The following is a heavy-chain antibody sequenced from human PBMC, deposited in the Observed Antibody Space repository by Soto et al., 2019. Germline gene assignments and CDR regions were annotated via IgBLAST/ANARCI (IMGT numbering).Heavy chain of an antibody. Sequence: GGLRLSCAASGFTFSGYAMSWVRQAPGKGLEWVSAISGSGGSTYYADSVKGRFTISRDNSKSTLYLQMNSLRAEDTAVYYCAKFDAFYYYYGMDVWGQGTTVTVSS. CDR1: GFTFSGYA. CDR3: AKFDAFYYYYGMDV. CDR2: ISGSGGST. D-gene: IGHD3-3*02. J-gene: IGHJ6*02. V-gene: IGHV3-23*01.